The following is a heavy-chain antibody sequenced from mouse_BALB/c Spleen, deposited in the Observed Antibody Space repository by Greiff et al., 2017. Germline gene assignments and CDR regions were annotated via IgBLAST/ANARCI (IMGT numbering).Heavy chain of an antibody. Sequence: VQLQQSGAELMKPGASVKISCKATGYTFSSYWIEWVKQRPGHGLEWIGEILPGSGSTNYNEKFKGKATFTADTSSNTAYMQLSSLTSEDSAVYYCARRGYWFAYWGQGTLVTVSA. V-gene: IGHV1-9*01. CDR3: ARRGYWFAY. CDR2: ILPGSGST. CDR1: GYTFSSYW. J-gene: IGHJ3*01.